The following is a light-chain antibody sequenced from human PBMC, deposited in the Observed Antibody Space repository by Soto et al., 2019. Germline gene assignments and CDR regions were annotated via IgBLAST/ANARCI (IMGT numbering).Light chain of an antibody. CDR3: AAWDDSLNEVV. CDR2: SND. Sequence: QSVLTQPPSASGTPGQRVTISCSGSSSNIGSNTVNWYHHLPGTAPKLLIYSNDERPSGVPDRFSGSKSGTSASLAISGLQSEDEADYYCAAWDDSLNEVVFGGGTKVTVL. V-gene: IGLV1-44*01. CDR1: SSNIGSNT. J-gene: IGLJ2*01.